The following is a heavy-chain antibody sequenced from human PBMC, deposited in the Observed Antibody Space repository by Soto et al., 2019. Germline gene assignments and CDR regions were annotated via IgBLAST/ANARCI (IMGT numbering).Heavy chain of an antibody. CDR1: GYTFTSYG. D-gene: IGHD2-2*01. Sequence: ASVKVSCKASGYTFTSYGISWVRQAPGQGLDWMGWISAYNGNTNYAQKLQGRVTMTTDTSTSTAYIELSSLRSEDTAVYFCARIGVTSSTGLWFDHWGQGTLVTVS. J-gene: IGHJ5*02. CDR3: ARIGVTSSTGLWFDH. V-gene: IGHV1-18*01. CDR2: ISAYNGNT.